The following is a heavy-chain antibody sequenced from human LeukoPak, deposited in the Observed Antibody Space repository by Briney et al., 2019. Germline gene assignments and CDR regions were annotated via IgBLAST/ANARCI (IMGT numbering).Heavy chain of an antibody. CDR2: IYTSRST. Sequence: RPSETLSLTCTVSGGSISSGTYYWSWIRQPAGKGLEWIGRIYTSRSTNYNPSLNSRVTISVDTSKNQFSLKLSSVTAADTAVYYCARDRENIVLVPGAKRKTWYFDYWGQGTLVTVSS. V-gene: IGHV4-61*02. J-gene: IGHJ4*02. CDR3: ARDRENIVLVPGAKRKTWYFDY. CDR1: GGSISSGTYY. D-gene: IGHD2-2*01.